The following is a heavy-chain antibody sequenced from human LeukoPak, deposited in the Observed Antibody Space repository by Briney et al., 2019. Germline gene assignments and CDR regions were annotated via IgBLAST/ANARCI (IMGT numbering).Heavy chain of an antibody. D-gene: IGHD3-10*02. CDR2: ISSSGSTI. CDR3: ARDQARPVRGVNYFDY. V-gene: IGHV3-11*01. CDR1: GFTFSDYY. Sequence: GGSLRLSCAASGFTFSDYYMSWIRQAPGKGLEWVSYISSSGSTIYYADSVKGRFTISRDNAKNSLYLQMNSLRAEDTAVYYCARDQARPVRGVNYFDYWGQGTLVTVSS. J-gene: IGHJ4*02.